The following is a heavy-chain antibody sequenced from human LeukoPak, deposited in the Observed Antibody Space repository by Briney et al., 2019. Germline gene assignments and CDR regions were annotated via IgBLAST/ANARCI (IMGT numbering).Heavy chain of an antibody. Sequence: ASVKVSCKASGGTFSSYAISWVRQAPGQGLEWMGGIIPIFGTANYAQKFQGRVTITADESTSTAYMELSSLRSEDTAVYYCARGQRGERVRGSSWSTRYFDYWGQGTLVTVSS. D-gene: IGHD6-13*01. CDR1: GGTFSSYA. CDR3: ARGQRGERVRGSSWSTRYFDY. V-gene: IGHV1-69*13. CDR2: IIPIFGTA. J-gene: IGHJ4*02.